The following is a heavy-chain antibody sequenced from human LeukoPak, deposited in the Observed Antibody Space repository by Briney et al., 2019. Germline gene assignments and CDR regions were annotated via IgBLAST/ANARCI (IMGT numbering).Heavy chain of an antibody. J-gene: IGHJ3*02. Sequence: GGSLRLSCAASGFTFSDYYMSWIRQAPGKGLEWVSYISSSGSTIYYADSVKGRFTISRDNAKNSLYLQMNSLRAEDTAVYYCARDSRLVITMIVVVKESGAFDIWGQGTMVTVSS. CDR1: GFTFSDYY. D-gene: IGHD3-22*01. CDR3: ARDSRLVITMIVVVKESGAFDI. V-gene: IGHV3-11*04. CDR2: ISSSGSTI.